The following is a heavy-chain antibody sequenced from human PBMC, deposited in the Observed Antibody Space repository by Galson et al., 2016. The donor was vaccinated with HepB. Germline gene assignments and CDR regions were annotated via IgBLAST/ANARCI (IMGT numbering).Heavy chain of an antibody. CDR2: IWFNGSNK. Sequence: SLRLSCAASGFSFSSYGMHWVRQAPGKGLEWVAVIWFNGSNKNYADSVKGRFTISRDNSKNSLYLQMNSLRAEDTAVYYCARDIANYYGSGKWYNWFDPWGQGTLVTVSS. D-gene: IGHD3-10*01. CDR1: GFSFSSYG. V-gene: IGHV3-33*01. J-gene: IGHJ5*02. CDR3: ARDIANYYGSGKWYNWFDP.